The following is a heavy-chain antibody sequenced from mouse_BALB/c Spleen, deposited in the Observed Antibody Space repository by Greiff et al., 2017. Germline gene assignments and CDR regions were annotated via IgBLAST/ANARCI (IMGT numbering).Heavy chain of an antibody. Sequence: EVKLVESGGGLVKPGGSLKLSCAASGFTFSSYTMSWVRQTPEKRLEWVATISSGGSYTYYPDSVKGRFTISRDNAKNTLYLQMSSLKSEDTAMYNCTRDETATGAYGGQGTLVTVSA. CDR3: TRDETATGAY. J-gene: IGHJ3*01. CDR2: ISSGGSYT. V-gene: IGHV5-6-4*01. D-gene: IGHD1-2*01. CDR1: GFTFSSYT.